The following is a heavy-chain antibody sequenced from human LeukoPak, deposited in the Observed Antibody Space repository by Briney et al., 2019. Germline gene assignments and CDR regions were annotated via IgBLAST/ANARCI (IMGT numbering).Heavy chain of an antibody. D-gene: IGHD3-22*01. CDR3: ARPPYYYDATGPDAFDI. V-gene: IGHV1-69*10. CDR1: GDTFIRYA. J-gene: IGHJ3*02. CDR2: IIPFLEVA. Sequence: SVKVSCKASGDTFIRYAFSWGGQAPGQGGEGMGGIIPFLEVANIAQKSPARTAITAHTSTSTAYMDLSSLRSEDTAVYSCARPPYYYDATGPDAFDIWGQGTILTVSS.